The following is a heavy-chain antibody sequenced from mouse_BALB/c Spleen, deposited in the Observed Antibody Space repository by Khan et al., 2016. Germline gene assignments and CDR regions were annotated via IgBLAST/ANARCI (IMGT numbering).Heavy chain of an antibody. CDR2: IHSSGST. CDR3: AGYGYYAINY. V-gene: IGHV3-1*02. D-gene: IGHD1-1*02. CDR1: GYSITSGYS. J-gene: IGHJ4*01. Sequence: EVQLQESGPDLVKPSQSLSLTCTVTGYSITSGYSWHWIRQFPGNILEWMGYIHSSGSTNYNPSLKSRISITRDTSTNKFFLQSNSETTEDTATDNCAGYGYYAINYWGQGTSVTVSS.